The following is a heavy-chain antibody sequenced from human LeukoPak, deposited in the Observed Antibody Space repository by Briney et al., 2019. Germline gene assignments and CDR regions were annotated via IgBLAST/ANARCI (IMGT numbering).Heavy chain of an antibody. D-gene: IGHD5-12*01. CDR1: GGSSSSYY. CDR2: IYYRGGT. V-gene: IGHV4-59*08. CDR3: ARGRLIVAPGVYYFEY. J-gene: IGHJ4*02. Sequence: SETLSLTCTVSGGSSSSYYWSFIRQPPGKVLELIGYIYYRGGTNYNPSLESRVTISGDTSKNEFPLKLTSVTAATTAVYYCARGRLIVAPGVYYFEYWGQGTLVTVSS.